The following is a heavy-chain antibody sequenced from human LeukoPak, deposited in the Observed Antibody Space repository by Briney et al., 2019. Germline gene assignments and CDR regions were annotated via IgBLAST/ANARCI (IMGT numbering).Heavy chain of an antibody. CDR1: GGSFSGYY. V-gene: IGHV4-34*01. Sequence: SETLSLTCAVYGGSFSGYYWSWIRQPPGKGLEWIGEINHSGSTNYNPSLKSRVTISVDTSKNQFSLKLSSVTAADTAVYYCASYMVRGYWYFDLWGRGTLVTVSS. J-gene: IGHJ2*01. CDR2: INHSGST. D-gene: IGHD3-10*01. CDR3: ASYMVRGYWYFDL.